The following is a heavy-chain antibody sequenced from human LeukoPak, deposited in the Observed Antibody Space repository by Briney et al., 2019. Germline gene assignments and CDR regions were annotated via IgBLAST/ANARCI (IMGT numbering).Heavy chain of an antibody. D-gene: IGHD6-25*01. J-gene: IGHJ6*04. CDR1: GGSISGYF. CDR2: IYYRGNT. V-gene: IGHV4-59*01. CDR3: ARHAESAAYREGLDV. Sequence: SETLSLTCTVSGGSISGYFWSWIRQPPGEGLEWIGYIYYRGNTIYNLSLKSRATMSVDASKNLFSLELASVTAADTAVYYCARHAESAAYREGLDVWRRGTTVSVPS.